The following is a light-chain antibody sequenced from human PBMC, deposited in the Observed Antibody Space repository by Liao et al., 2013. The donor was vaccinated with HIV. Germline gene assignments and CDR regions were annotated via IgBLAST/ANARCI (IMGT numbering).Light chain of an antibody. J-gene: IGLJ2*01. CDR3: QAWDSSTSVV. CDR2: KDS. CDR1: ALPKQY. Sequence: SYELTQPPSVSVSPGQTARITCSGDALPKQYAYWYQQKPGQAPVLLIYKDSERPSGIPERFSGSSSGTTVTLTISGVQAMDEADYYCQAWDSSTSVVFGGGTKLTVL. V-gene: IGLV3-25*02.